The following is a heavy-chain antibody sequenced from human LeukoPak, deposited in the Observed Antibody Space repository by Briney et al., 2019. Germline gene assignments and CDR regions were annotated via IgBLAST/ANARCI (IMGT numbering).Heavy chain of an antibody. J-gene: IGHJ4*02. CDR1: GVSISSYY. CDR3: ARATPVGGVRFDY. CDR2: IYTTGDT. V-gene: IGHV4-4*09. D-gene: IGHD3-16*01. Sequence: SETLSLTCTVSGVSISSYYWSWIRQSPGKGLEWIGSIYTTGDTRYNPSLKSRVTISVDTSKNQFSLKLSSVTAADTAVYYCARATPVGGVRFDYWGQGTLVTVSS.